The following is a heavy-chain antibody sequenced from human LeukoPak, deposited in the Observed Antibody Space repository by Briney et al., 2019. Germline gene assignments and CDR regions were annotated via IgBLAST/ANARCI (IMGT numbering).Heavy chain of an antibody. Sequence: PSETLSLTCTVSGGSISSYYWSWIRQPPGKGLEWIGYIYYSGSTNYNPSLKSRVTISVDTPKNQFSLKLSSVTAADTAVYYCARLSPLYCSGGSCYSARYFDYWGQGTLVTVSS. J-gene: IGHJ4*02. CDR3: ARLSPLYCSGGSCYSARYFDY. D-gene: IGHD2-15*01. V-gene: IGHV4-59*08. CDR2: IYYSGST. CDR1: GGSISSYY.